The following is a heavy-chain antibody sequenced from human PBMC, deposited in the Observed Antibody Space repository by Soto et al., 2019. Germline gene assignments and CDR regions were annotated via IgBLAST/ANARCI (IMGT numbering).Heavy chain of an antibody. CDR2: ISYDGGNK. CDR3: AKDRGVRYNYFDD. CDR1: GFTFNFYG. Sequence: QVQLVESGGGVVHPGRSLRLSCAASGFTFNFYGMHWVRQAPGKGLEWVAIISYDGGNKYYADSVKGRFTISRANSKDTLYLQMNSLRPEDTAVYYCAKDRGVRYNYFDDWGQGTLVTVSS. J-gene: IGHJ4*02. V-gene: IGHV3-30*18. D-gene: IGHD3-10*01.